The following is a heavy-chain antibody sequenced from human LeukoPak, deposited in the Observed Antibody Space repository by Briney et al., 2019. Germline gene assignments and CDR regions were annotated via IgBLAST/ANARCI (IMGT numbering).Heavy chain of an antibody. D-gene: IGHD1-26*01. CDR3: ARWLVGALKPGAFDL. J-gene: IGHJ3*01. CDR1: RFSFGAYI. Sequence: GGSLRLSCAASRFSFGAYIMNWVRQAPGKGLEWVSSISSNSYYIYYADSVRGRFTISRDNAKNSLFLQMNSLRAEDTAVYYCARWLVGALKPGAFDLWGQGTRVTVSS. CDR2: ISSNSYYI. V-gene: IGHV3-21*01.